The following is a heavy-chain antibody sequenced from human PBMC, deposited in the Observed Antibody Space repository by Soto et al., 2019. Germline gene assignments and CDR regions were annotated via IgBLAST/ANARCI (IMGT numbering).Heavy chain of an antibody. D-gene: IGHD1-1*01. J-gene: IGHJ3*02. Sequence: EVQLLQSGGGLVQPGGSLRLSCAASGFTFSSYAMSWVRQTPGKGLEWVSSISGSAENTYYADSVRGRFTISRDNSPDTLFLQMSRPRPADTAVYYCANCLDYLDEDLEIWGQGTMVTVSS. CDR2: ISGSAENT. V-gene: IGHV3-23*01. CDR3: ANCLDYLDEDLEI. CDR1: GFTFSSYA.